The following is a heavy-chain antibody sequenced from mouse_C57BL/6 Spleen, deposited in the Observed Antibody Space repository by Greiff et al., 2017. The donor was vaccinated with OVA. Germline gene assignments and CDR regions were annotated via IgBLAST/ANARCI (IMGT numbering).Heavy chain of an antibody. J-gene: IGHJ3*01. D-gene: IGHD2-1*01. CDR3: ARGRGNYGGFAY. Sequence: QVQLQQPGAELVKPGASVKLSCKASGYTFTSYWMQWVKQRPGQGLEWIGEIDPSDSYTNYNQKFKGKATLTVDTSSSTAYMQLSSLTSEDSAVYYCARGRGNYGGFAYWGQGTLVTVAA. CDR1: GYTFTSYW. CDR2: IDPSDSYT. V-gene: IGHV1-50*01.